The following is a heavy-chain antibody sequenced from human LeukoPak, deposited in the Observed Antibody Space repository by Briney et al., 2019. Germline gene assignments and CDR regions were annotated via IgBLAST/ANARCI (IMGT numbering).Heavy chain of an antibody. CDR2: ISSYNGKS. CDR1: GYTFTSYG. CDR3: PSGGALRYFDWLSQELLLFDY. D-gene: IGHD3-9*01. V-gene: IGHV1-18*01. Sequence: GSVKVSCKASGYTFTSYGINWLRQAPGQGLVWMGCISSYNGKSNYAHRLRGRVAMPIHTSFHTAYIELNRLTSDDTAVYYCPSGGALRYFDWLSQELLLFDYWGQGTLVTVSS. J-gene: IGHJ4*02.